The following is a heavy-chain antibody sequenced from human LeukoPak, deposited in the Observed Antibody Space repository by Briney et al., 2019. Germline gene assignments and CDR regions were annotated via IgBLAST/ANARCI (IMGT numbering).Heavy chain of an antibody. V-gene: IGHV3-30*04. CDR1: GFTFSSYT. Sequence: GGSLRLSCAASGFTFSSYTMHWVRQAPGKGLDWVAITSSNGDNKNYADSVKGRFIISRDNSKNRLYLHMNSLRPEDTAVYYCARDRPRGHSGYDLEYWGQGTLVTVSS. J-gene: IGHJ4*02. CDR2: TSSNGDNK. CDR3: ARDRPRGHSGYDLEY. D-gene: IGHD5-12*01.